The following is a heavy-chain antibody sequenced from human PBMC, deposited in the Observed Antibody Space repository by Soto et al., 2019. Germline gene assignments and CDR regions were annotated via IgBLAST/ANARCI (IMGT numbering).Heavy chain of an antibody. CDR1: GFTFSSYG. Sequence: GGSLRLSCAASGFTFSSYGMHWVRQAPGKGLEWVAVISYDGSNKYYADSVKGRFTISRDNSKNTLYPQMNSLRAEDTAVYYCAKDVIAAAGTGGMDVWGQGTTVTVS. D-gene: IGHD6-13*01. CDR3: AKDVIAAAGTGGMDV. CDR2: ISYDGSNK. V-gene: IGHV3-30*18. J-gene: IGHJ6*02.